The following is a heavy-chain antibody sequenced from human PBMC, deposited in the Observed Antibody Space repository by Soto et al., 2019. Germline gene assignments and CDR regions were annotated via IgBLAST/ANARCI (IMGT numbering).Heavy chain of an antibody. V-gene: IGHV3-21*01. J-gene: IGHJ6*03. Sequence: GGSLRLSCAASGFTFSSYSMNWVRQAPGKGLEWVSSISSSSSYIYYADSVKGRFTISRDNAKNSLYLQMNSLRAEDTAVYYCARQNRGSMVYAIDVGYYYYYMDVWGKGTTVTVSS. CDR1: GFTFSSYS. CDR3: ARQNRGSMVYAIDVGYYYYYMDV. CDR2: ISSSSSYI. D-gene: IGHD2-8*01.